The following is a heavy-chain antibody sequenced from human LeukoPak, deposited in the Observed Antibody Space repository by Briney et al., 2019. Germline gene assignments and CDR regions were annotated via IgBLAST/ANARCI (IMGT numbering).Heavy chain of an antibody. V-gene: IGHV3-64D*06. CDR2: IGSDGDGT. J-gene: IGHJ4*01. CDR1: GFPFSALG. D-gene: IGHD1-14*01. Sequence: GGSLRLSCSASGFPFSALGMHWVRQAPGKGLEHVSTIGSDGDGTYYADSVKDRFIISRDNSKNAVYLQMSSLRPEDTAVYYCVSPVFINFWGQGTLVTVSS. CDR3: VSPVFINF.